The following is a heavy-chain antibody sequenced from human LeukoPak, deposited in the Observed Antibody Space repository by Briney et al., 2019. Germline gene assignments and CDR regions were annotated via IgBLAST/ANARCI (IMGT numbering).Heavy chain of an antibody. CDR1: GVSISSSNSY. J-gene: IGHJ6*03. CDR3: ARQRQEIRFYYYYYMDV. CDR2: IYYSGNT. Sequence: NTSETLSLTCTVSGVSISSSNSYWGWIRQPPGKGLEWIGSIYYSGNTYYNASLKSQVSISIDTSKNQFSLRLTSVTAADTAVYYCARQRQEIRFYYYYYMDVWGKGTTVTISS. D-gene: IGHD4-17*01. V-gene: IGHV4-39*01.